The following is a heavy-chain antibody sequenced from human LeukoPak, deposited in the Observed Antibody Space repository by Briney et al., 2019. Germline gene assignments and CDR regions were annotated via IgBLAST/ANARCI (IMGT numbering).Heavy chain of an antibody. CDR2: INPYNGNT. CDR1: GYTFTSYG. V-gene: IGHV1-18*01. CDR3: ARDQGYDFWSGYYTWFPNWFDP. J-gene: IGHJ5*02. D-gene: IGHD3-3*01. Sequence: ASVKVSCKAYGYTFTSYGISWVRQAPGQGLEWMGWINPYNGNTNYAQNLQGRVTMTTDTSTSTAYMELRSLRSDDTAVYYCARDQGYDFWSGYYTWFPNWFDPWGQGTLVTVSS.